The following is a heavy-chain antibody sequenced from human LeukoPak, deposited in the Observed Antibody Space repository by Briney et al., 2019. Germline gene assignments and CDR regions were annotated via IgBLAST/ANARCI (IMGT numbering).Heavy chain of an antibody. CDR1: GGSISSSY. V-gene: IGHV4-59*01. Sequence: SETLSLTCTVSGGSISSSYWSWIRQPPGKGLEWIGYIYYSGSTNYNPSLKSRVTISVDTSKNQFSLKLSSVTAADTAVYYCVKGRDTGMDWGQGTLVTVSS. D-gene: IGHD5-18*01. J-gene: IGHJ4*02. CDR3: VKGRDTGMD. CDR2: IYYSGST.